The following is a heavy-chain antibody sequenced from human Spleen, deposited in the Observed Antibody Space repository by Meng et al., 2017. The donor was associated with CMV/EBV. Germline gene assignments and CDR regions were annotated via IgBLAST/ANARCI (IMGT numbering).Heavy chain of an antibody. CDR1: YY. D-gene: IGHD3-22*01. V-gene: IGHV4-34*01. CDR2: INHSGST. CDR3: ARGVLSRYYYDSSGYRTREFDS. J-gene: IGHJ4*02. Sequence: YYWSRTRQPPEKGPEWIGEINHSGSTNYNMSFKSRVTISTDTSKNQFSLKLNSVTAADTAVYYCARGVLSRYYYDSSGYRTREFDSWGQGTLVTVSS.